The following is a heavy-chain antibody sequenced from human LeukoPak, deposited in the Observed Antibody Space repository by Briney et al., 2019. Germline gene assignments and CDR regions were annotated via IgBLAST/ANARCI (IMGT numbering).Heavy chain of an antibody. CDR3: AREVSAAGSGNYYYYYMDV. D-gene: IGHD6-13*01. J-gene: IGHJ6*03. V-gene: IGHV4-39*02. CDR1: GGSISNSNYY. Sequence: PSETLSLTCTVSGGSISNSNYYWGWIRQPPGKGLEWIGSIYYSGSTYYNPSLKSRVTISVDTSKNQFSLKLSSVTAADTAVYYCAREVSAAGSGNYYYYYMDVWGKGTTVTVSS. CDR2: IYYSGST.